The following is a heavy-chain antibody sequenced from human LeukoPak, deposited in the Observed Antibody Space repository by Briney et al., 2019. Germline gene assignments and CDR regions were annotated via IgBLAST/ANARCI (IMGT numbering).Heavy chain of an antibody. CDR1: GVTLCSYI. V-gene: IGHV3-21*01. D-gene: IGHD5-18*01. J-gene: IGHJ4*02. CDR3: ARASGDIVETATMGSY. Sequence: GGSLRLSCAASGVTLCSYIMNWVRQAPGTGLEWVSSISSSSSSIYYADSVKGRFTISGDNAKNSLYLQMNSLRAEDTAVYYCARASGDIVETATMGSYWGQGTLVTVSS. CDR2: ISSSSSSI.